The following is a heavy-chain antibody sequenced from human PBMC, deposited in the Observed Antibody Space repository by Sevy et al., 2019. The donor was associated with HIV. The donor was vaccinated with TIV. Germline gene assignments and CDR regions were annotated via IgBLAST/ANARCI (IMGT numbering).Heavy chain of an antibody. J-gene: IGHJ6*03. CDR3: ASDQQEWYYYMDV. V-gene: IGHV3-11*06. Sequence: GGSLRLSCAASGFTFSDYYMSWIRQAPGKGLEWVSYISRSSSYTDYADSVKGRFTISRDNAKNSLYLQMHSLRAEDTAVYYCASDQQEWYYYMDVWGKGTTVTVSS. D-gene: IGHD3-3*01. CDR1: GFTFSDYY. CDR2: ISRSSSYT.